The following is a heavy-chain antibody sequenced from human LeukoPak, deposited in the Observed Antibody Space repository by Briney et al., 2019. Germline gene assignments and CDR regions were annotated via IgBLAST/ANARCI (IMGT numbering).Heavy chain of an antibody. V-gene: IGHV3-48*02. Sequence: GGSLRLSCAASGFTFSSYTMNWVRQAPGKGLEWVSYISRSSTTIYYADSVKGRFTVSRDNAKNSLDLQMNSLRDEDTAVYYCARDHVVGMDVWGQGTTVTVSS. J-gene: IGHJ6*02. CDR1: GFTFSSYT. CDR2: ISRSSTTI. CDR3: ARDHVVGMDV.